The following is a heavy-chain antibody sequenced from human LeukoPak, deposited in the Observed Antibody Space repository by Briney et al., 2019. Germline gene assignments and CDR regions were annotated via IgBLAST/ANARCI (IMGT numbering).Heavy chain of an antibody. J-gene: IGHJ6*02. CDR1: GGSISSSSHY. CDR3: AREDSYYYYYYGMDV. CDR2: IYYSGST. Sequence: SETLSLTCTVSGGSISSSSHYWGWIRQPPGKGLEWIGSIYYSGSTYYNPSLKSRVTISVDTSKNQFSLKLSSVTAADTAVYYCAREDSYYYYYYGMDVWGQGTTVTVSS. V-gene: IGHV4-39*02.